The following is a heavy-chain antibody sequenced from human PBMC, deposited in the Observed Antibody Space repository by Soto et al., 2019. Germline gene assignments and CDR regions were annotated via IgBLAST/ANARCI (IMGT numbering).Heavy chain of an antibody. CDR2: ISWDGGST. D-gene: IGHD3-22*01. CDR1: GLTFDDYT. V-gene: IGHV3-43*01. J-gene: IGHJ4*02. Sequence: PGGSLRLSCAASGLTFDDYTMHWVRQAPGKGLEWVSLISWDGGSTYYADSVKGRFTISRDNSKNSLYLQMNSLRTEDTALYYCAKVMGSGYYIGFDYWGQGTLVTVSS. CDR3: AKVMGSGYYIGFDY.